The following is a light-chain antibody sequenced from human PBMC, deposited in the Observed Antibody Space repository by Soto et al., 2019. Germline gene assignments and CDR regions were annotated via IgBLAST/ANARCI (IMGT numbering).Light chain of an antibody. CDR2: GSS. CDR1: QGIGHS. J-gene: IGKJ4*01. Sequence: DIQITHSPCSLSASVVDGVTFTCLASQGIGHSLALYQQKPGKPIQLLIYGSSTLHSGVPSRFSGSGSGTDFTLTISSLQPEDVATYYCQKYDSAPLNFGGGTKVDIK. CDR3: QKYDSAPLN. V-gene: IGKV1-27*01.